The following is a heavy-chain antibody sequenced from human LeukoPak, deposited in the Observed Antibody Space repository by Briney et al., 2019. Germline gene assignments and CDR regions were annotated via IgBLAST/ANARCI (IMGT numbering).Heavy chain of an antibody. CDR2: IIPIFGTA. D-gene: IGHD1-7*01. V-gene: IGHV1-69*13. CDR3: AGPLGTGTPRAFDI. J-gene: IGHJ3*02. Sequence: GASVKVSCKASGYTFSSYAISWVRRAPGQGLEWMGGIIPIFGTANYAQKFQGRVTITADESTSTAYMELSSLRSEDTAVYYCAGPLGTGTPRAFDIWGQGTMVTVSS. CDR1: GYTFSSYA.